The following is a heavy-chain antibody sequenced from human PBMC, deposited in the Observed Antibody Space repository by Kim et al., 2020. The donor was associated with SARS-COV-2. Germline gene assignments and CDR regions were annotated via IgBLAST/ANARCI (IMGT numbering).Heavy chain of an antibody. CDR3: ATRSESSGSFDY. CDR2: IYPGYSDT. D-gene: IGHD6-19*01. V-gene: IGHV5-51*07. Sequence: GESLKISCKGSGYSFTSYWIGWVHQMPGKGLEWMGIIYPGYSDTRYSPSFQGQVTISADKSISTAYLQWSSLKASDTAMYYCATRSESSGSFDYWGQGTLLTVSS. J-gene: IGHJ4*02. CDR1: GYSFTSYW.